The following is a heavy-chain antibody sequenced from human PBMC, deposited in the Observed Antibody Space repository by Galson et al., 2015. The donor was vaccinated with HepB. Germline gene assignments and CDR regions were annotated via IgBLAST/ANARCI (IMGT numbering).Heavy chain of an antibody. CDR1: GFTFNSYA. D-gene: IGHD4-17*01. V-gene: IGHV3-64D*06. Sequence: SLRLSCAASGFTFNSYAMHWVRQAPGKGLEYVAGIRSNGGSTYYADSVKGRFIISRDNSKNTLYLQMSSLRAEDTAVFYCVKDYNGDYVGYYNYYGMDVWGQGTTVIVSS. CDR3: VKDYNGDYVGYYNYYGMDV. CDR2: IRSNGGST. J-gene: IGHJ6*02.